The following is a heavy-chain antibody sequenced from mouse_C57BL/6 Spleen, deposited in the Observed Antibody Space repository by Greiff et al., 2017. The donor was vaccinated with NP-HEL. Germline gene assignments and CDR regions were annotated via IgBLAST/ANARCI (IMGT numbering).Heavy chain of an antibody. CDR1: GYTFTSYW. D-gene: IGHD3-2*02. CDR3: ATSGGYYYAMDY. Sequence: QVQLKQPGAELVKPGASVKLSCKASGYTFTSYWMHWVKQRPGQGLEWIGMIHPNSGSTNYNEKFKSKATLTVDKSSSTAYMQLSSLTSEDSAVYYCATSGGYYYAMDYWGQGTSVTVSS. CDR2: IHPNSGST. V-gene: IGHV1-64*01. J-gene: IGHJ4*01.